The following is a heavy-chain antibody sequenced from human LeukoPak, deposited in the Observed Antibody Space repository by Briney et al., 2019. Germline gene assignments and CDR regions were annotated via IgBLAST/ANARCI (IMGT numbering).Heavy chain of an antibody. D-gene: IGHD3-10*01. CDR2: IYSGGST. J-gene: IGHJ6*02. V-gene: IGHV3-66*01. CDR3: ASGSGPFYGMDV. Sequence: GGSLRLSCAASGFTVSSNYMSWVRQAPEKGLEWVSVIYSGGSTYYADSVKGRFTISRDNSKNTLYLQMNSLRAEDTAVYYCASGSGPFYGMDVWGQGTTVTVSS. CDR1: GFTVSSNY.